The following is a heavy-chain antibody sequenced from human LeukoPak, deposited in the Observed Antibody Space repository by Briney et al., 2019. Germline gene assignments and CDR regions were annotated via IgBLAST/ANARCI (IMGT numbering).Heavy chain of an antibody. CDR2: ISGSGGST. Sequence: GGSLRLSCAASGFTFSSYAMRWVRQAPGKGLEWVSAISGSGGSTYYADSVKGRFTISRNNSKNTLYLQMNSLRAEDTAVYYCAKDPHITMIFTGYIDYWGQGTLVTVSS. J-gene: IGHJ4*02. CDR3: AKDPHITMIFTGYIDY. V-gene: IGHV3-23*01. D-gene: IGHD3-22*01. CDR1: GFTFSSYA.